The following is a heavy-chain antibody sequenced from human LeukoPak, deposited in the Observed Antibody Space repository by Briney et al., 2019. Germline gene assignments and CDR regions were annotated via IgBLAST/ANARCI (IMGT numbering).Heavy chain of an antibody. CDR3: ARDLGDYGENKYEYYCYYGMDV. J-gene: IGHJ6*02. CDR2: ISYDGSNK. D-gene: IGHD4-17*01. Sequence: GGSLRLSCAASGFTFSSYAMHWVRQAPGKGLEWVAVISYDGSNKYYADSVKGRFTISRDNSKNTLYLQMNSLRAEDTAVYYCARDLGDYGENKYEYYCYYGMDVWGQGTTVTVSS. CDR1: GFTFSSYA. V-gene: IGHV3-30-3*01.